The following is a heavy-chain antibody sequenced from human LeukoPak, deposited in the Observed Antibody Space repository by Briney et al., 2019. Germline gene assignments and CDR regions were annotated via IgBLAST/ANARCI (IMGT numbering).Heavy chain of an antibody. CDR1: GGTFSSYA. CDR2: IIPLFASA. V-gene: IGHV1-69*05. J-gene: IGHJ5*02. Sequence: GSSVKVSCKASGGTFSSYAISWVRQAPGQGLEWMGGIIPLFASANYAQKFRGRVTITTDESTGTAYMELSSLTSEDTAVYYCARSIYDSSGSNWFDPWGQGTLVTVSS. D-gene: IGHD3-22*01. CDR3: ARSIYDSSGSNWFDP.